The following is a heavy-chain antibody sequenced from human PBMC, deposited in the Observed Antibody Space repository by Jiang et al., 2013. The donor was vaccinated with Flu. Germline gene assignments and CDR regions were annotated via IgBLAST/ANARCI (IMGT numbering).Heavy chain of an antibody. J-gene: IGHJ4*02. CDR2: ISYDGSNK. V-gene: IGHV3-33*05. D-gene: IGHD3-22*01. CDR3: ARGVDSSGPFDY. Sequence: GRSLRLSCAASGFTFSSYGMHWVRQAPGKGLEWVAVISYDGSNKYYADSVKGRFTISRDNSKNTLYLQMNSLRAEDTAVYYCARGVDSSGPFDYWGQGTLVTVSS. CDR1: GFTFSSYG.